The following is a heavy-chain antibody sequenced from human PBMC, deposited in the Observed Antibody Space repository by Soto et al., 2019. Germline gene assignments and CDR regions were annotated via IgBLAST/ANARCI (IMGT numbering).Heavy chain of an antibody. CDR1: GFTFNTYH. CDR2: VHRGGNRQ. D-gene: IGHD1-7*01. V-gene: IGHV3-48*03. Sequence: EVQLVESGGGLVQPGGSLILSCAASGFTFNTYHLNWVRQAPGKGREWVTYVHRGGNRQYYADAVKGRFTISRDKARNSLFLKMNSLRAEDTAVYYCARDGTTETTNYHYAMDVWGQGTTVTVSS. J-gene: IGHJ6*02. CDR3: ARDGTTETTNYHYAMDV.